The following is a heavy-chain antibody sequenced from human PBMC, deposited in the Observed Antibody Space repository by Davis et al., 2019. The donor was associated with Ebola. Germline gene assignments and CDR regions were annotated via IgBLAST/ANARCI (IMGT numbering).Heavy chain of an antibody. J-gene: IGHJ3*02. CDR2: IYYSGST. Sequence: MPSETLSLTCTVSGYSISSGYYWGWIRQPPGKGLEWIGYIYYSGSTNYNPSLKSRVTISVDTSKNQFSLKLSSVTAADTAVYYCARLTGGIYFHAFDIWGQGTMVTVSS. CDR3: ARLTGGIYFHAFDI. V-gene: IGHV4-38-2*02. D-gene: IGHD2/OR15-2a*01. CDR1: GYSISSGYY.